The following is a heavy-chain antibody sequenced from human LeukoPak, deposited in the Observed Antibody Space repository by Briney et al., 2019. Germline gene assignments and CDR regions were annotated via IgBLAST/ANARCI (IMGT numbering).Heavy chain of an antibody. V-gene: IGHV4-4*09. CDR3: ARRNHYFYYMDV. CDR2: IFPSGSA. Sequence: SETLSLTCTVSGGSISSFYWSWIRQSPVKGLEWIGYIFPSGSAFYNPSLESRVTISQDTSENQFSLRLSPVTAADTAVYYCARRNHYFYYMDVWGKGTTVTVSS. J-gene: IGHJ6*03. CDR1: GGSISSFY. D-gene: IGHD1-14*01.